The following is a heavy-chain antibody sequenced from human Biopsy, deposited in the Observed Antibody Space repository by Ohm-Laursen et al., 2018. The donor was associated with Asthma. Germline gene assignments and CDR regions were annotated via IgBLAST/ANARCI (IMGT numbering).Heavy chain of an antibody. CDR1: RFTYE. CDR3: AKEGVAGTHIED. Sequence: SLRLSCTASRFTYETHWVRQAPGKGLEWVAVISYDGSSIYYADSVKGRFTISRDNSKNTLSLQMNSLAAEDTAVYYCAKEGVAGTHIEDWGQGTLVTVSS. D-gene: IGHD6-19*01. CDR2: ISYDGSSI. V-gene: IGHV3-30*04. J-gene: IGHJ4*02.